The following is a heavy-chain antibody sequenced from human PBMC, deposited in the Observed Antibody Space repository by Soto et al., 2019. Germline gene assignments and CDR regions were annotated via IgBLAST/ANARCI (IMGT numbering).Heavy chain of an antibody. D-gene: IGHD3-10*01. V-gene: IGHV4-59*01. J-gene: IGHJ4*02. CDR2: INSGGST. CDR1: GGSIGTYY. Sequence: SETLCVTCFFSGGSIGTYYCSWIRQTAGQRLEWIGYINSGGSTIYNPSLKSRVTISLDTSKNQFSLKLRSVTAADTALYFCARGSVPPDPGAWGQGTMVTVSS. CDR3: ARGSVPPDPGA.